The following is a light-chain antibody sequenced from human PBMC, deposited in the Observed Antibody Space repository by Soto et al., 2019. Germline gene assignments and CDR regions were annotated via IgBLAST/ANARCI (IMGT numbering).Light chain of an antibody. J-gene: IGKJ5*01. V-gene: IGKV3-20*01. CDR2: GAS. Sequence: EILLTQSPGTLSLSPGDRATLSCRASQSLSNSFLAWYQQKPGQTPRLLISGASIRATDIPDRFSGSGSGTDFTLTISRLEPEDFAVYFCQQYGRLPLSFGGGTRLEIK. CDR1: QSLSNSF. CDR3: QQYGRLPLS.